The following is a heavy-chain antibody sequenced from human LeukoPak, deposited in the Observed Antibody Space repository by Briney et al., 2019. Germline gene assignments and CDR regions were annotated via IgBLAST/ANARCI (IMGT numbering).Heavy chain of an antibody. CDR2: INHSGST. V-gene: IGHV4-34*01. CDR3: ARGGGGYAY. J-gene: IGHJ4*02. Sequence: PSETLSLTCAVYGGSFSGYYWSWIRQPPGKGLEWIGEINHSGSTNYNPSLKSRVTISVDTSENQFSLKLSSVTAADTAVYYCARGGGGYAYWGQGTLVTVSS. CDR1: GGSFSGYY. D-gene: IGHD5-12*01.